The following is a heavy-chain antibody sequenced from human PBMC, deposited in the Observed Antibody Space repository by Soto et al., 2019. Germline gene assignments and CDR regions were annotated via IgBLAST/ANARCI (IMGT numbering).Heavy chain of an antibody. V-gene: IGHV4-30-4*01. CDR3: AREERAAAGKDAFDI. CDR1: GASIRSTDYY. Sequence: SETLSLTCTVSGASIRSTDYYWSWIRQAPGKGLEWIGYVYYTGSTYYNPSLMSRLTISVDTSKNQFSLKLSSVTAADTAVYYCAREERAAAGKDAFDIWGQGTMVTVSS. CDR2: VYYTGST. D-gene: IGHD6-13*01. J-gene: IGHJ3*02.